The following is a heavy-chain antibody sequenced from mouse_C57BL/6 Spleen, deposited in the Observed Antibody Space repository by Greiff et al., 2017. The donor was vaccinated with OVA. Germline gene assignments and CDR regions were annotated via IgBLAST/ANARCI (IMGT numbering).Heavy chain of an antibody. CDR3: ARSDSSAWFAY. CDR2: INPGSGGT. J-gene: IGHJ3*01. D-gene: IGHD3-2*01. Sequence: LVESGAELVRPGTSVKVSCKASGYAFTNYLIEWVKQRPGQGLEWIGVINPGSGGTNYNEKFKGKATLTADKSSSTAYMQLSSLTSEDSAVYFCARSDSSAWFAYWGQGTLVTVSA. V-gene: IGHV1-54*01. CDR1: GYAFTNYL.